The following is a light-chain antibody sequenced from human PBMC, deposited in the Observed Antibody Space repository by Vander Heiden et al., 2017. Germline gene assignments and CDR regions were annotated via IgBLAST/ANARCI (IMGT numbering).Light chain of an antibody. CDR1: SSDVGSYNR. J-gene: IGLJ2*01. CDR3: SSYTSSTTPVA. V-gene: IGLV2-18*02. Sequence: QSAITQPPSVSASPGQSVTISCTGTSSDVGSYNRVSWYHQPPGTAPKLMIYEVTKRPSGVPDRFSGSKSGNTASLTISGLQAEDEADYYCSSYTSSTTPVAFGGGTKLTVL. CDR2: EVT.